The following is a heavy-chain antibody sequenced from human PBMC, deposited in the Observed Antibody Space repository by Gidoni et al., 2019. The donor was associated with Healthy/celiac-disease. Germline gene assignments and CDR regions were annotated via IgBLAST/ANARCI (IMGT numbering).Heavy chain of an antibody. CDR3: ARDFPRSMRVGGMDV. CDR2: IWYDGSNK. J-gene: IGHJ6*02. Sequence: QVQLVESGGGVVQPGRSLRLSCAASGFTFSSYGMHWVRQAPGKGLEWVAVIWYDGSNKYYADSVKGRFTISRDNSKNTLYLQMNSLRAEDTAVYYCARDFPRSMRVGGMDVWGQGTTVTVSS. V-gene: IGHV3-33*01. CDR1: GFTFSSYG. D-gene: IGHD2-15*01.